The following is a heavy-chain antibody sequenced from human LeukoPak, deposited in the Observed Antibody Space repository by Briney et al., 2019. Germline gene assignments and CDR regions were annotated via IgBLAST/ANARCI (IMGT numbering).Heavy chain of an antibody. CDR3: ARYESSAYGIDV. CDR1: GGSISSSSSY. CDR2: IYYSGST. D-gene: IGHD3-22*01. J-gene: IGHJ2*01. V-gene: IGHV4-39*01. Sequence: RASETLSLTCTVSGGSISSSSSYWVWIRQPPGMGLEWIGSIYYSGSTYSNPSLKSRVTISVGTSKNQFSLKVSPVAAADTAVYYCARYESSAYGIDVWGRGTLVTVSS.